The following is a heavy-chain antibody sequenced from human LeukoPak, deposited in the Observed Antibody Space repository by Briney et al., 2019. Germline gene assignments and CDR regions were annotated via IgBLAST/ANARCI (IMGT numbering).Heavy chain of an antibody. Sequence: KVSCKASGYTFTGYYMHWVRQAPGQGLEWMGWINPNSGGTNYAQKFQGRVTMTRDTSTSTVYMELSSLRSEDTAVYYCARDSSGYYWGRGTLVTVSS. V-gene: IGHV1-2*02. CDR1: GYTFTGYY. CDR2: INPNSGGT. D-gene: IGHD3-22*01. J-gene: IGHJ4*02. CDR3: ARDSSGYY.